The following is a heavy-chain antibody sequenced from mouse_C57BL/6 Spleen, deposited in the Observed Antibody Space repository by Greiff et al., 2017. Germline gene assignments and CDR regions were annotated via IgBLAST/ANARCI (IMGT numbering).Heavy chain of an antibody. V-gene: IGHV1-15*01. CDR2: IDPETGGP. CDR3: TRYGTDY. J-gene: IGHJ2*01. CDR1: GYTFTDYE. D-gene: IGHD1-1*01. Sequence: QVQLQQSGAELVRPGASVTLSCKASGYTFTDYEMHWVKQTPVHGLEWIGAIDPETGGPAYNQKFKGKAILTADKSSSTAYMELRSLTSEDSAVYYCTRYGTDYWGQGTTLTVSS.